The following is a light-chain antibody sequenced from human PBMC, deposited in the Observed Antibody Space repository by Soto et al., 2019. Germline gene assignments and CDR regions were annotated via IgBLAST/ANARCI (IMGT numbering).Light chain of an antibody. J-gene: IGKJ2*01. V-gene: IGKV3-20*01. Sequence: EIVLTQSPGTLSLSPGERATLSCRASQSVSSSYLAWYQQKPGQAPRLLIYGASSRATGIPDRFSGSGSGTDFTLTISRLEPEDFAVYYCRQYGSSPVTFGQGTKLEIK. CDR1: QSVSSSY. CDR3: RQYGSSPVT. CDR2: GAS.